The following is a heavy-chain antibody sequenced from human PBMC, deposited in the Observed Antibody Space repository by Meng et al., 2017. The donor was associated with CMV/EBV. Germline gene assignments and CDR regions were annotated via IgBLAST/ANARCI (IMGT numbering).Heavy chain of an antibody. V-gene: IGHV1-2*02. CDR2: INPNSGDT. Sequence: VSVTVSCKASGYTFPSYGISGLRQAPVQGLEWMGWINPNSGDTNYAQKFQGRVTMTRDTSISTAYIELNGLRSDDTAVYYCARGGAARYSSSWYPIRYWGQGTLVTVSS. J-gene: IGHJ4*02. D-gene: IGHD6-13*01. CDR3: ARGGAARYSSSWYPIRY. CDR1: GYTFPSYG.